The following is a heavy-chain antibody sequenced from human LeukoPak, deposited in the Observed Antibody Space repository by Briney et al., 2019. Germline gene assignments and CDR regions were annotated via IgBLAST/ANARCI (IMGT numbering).Heavy chain of an antibody. CDR3: ARVAAEVVGVPGAIGFGWLRRDYYYMDV. J-gene: IGHJ6*03. CDR1: GYTFTSYY. Sequence: ASVKVSCKASGYTFTSYYIHWVRQAPGEGPEWMGIIHASGGSTSYAQKLPGRVTMTRDTYTSTVYMELSTMRSEDTAVYYCARVAAEVVGVPGAIGFGWLRRDYYYMDVWGKGTTVTVSS. V-gene: IGHV1-46*01. CDR2: IHASGGST. D-gene: IGHD2-2*02.